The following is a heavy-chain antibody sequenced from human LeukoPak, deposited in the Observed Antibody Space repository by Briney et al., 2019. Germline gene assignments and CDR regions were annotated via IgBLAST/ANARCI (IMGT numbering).Heavy chain of an antibody. CDR1: GYTFTAYY. Sequence: ASVKVSCKAYGYTFTAYYMHWVRQAPGQGLEWLGSINPNSGGTNYAQNFQGRVTMTRDTSISTAYMELTRLTSDDTAVYYCARGHDILTGHGFDIWGQGTMVTVSS. CDR2: INPNSGGT. V-gene: IGHV1-2*02. J-gene: IGHJ3*02. CDR3: ARGHDILTGHGFDI. D-gene: IGHD3-9*01.